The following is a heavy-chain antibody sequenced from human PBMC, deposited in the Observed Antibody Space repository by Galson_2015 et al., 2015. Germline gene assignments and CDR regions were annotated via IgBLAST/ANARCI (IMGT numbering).Heavy chain of an antibody. D-gene: IGHD6-13*01. CDR2: ISAYNGNT. Sequence: SVKVSCKASGYTFTSYGISWVRQAPGQGLEWMGWISAYNGNTNYAQKLQGRVTMTTDTSTSTAYMELRSLRSDDTAVYYCARVGWGYSSSWYLDYWGQGTLVTVSS. CDR1: GYTFTSYG. V-gene: IGHV1-18*04. J-gene: IGHJ4*02. CDR3: ARVGWGYSSSWYLDY.